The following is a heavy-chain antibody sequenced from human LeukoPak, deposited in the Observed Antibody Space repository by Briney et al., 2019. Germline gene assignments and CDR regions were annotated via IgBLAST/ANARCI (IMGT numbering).Heavy chain of an antibody. CDR2: ISSSSSYI. CDR3: ARNSSSWYYFDY. J-gene: IGHJ4*02. Sequence: GGSLRLSCAASGFTFSYYSMNWVRQAPGQGLEWVSSISSSSSYIYYADSVKGRFTISRDNAKNSLYLQMNSLRAEDTAVYYCARNSSSWYYFDYWGQGTLVPVSS. V-gene: IGHV3-21*01. D-gene: IGHD6-13*01. CDR1: GFTFSYYS.